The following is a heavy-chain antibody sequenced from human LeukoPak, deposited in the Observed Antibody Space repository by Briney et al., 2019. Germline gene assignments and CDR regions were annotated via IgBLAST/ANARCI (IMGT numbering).Heavy chain of an antibody. Sequence: GGSLRLSCAASGFTFSNYAMSWVRQAPGKGLEWVSTISGSGGSTYYADSVKGRFTISRDNSKNTLYLQMNSLRAEDTAVYYCAKVGRDYGDFAVDCWGQGTLGTVSS. CDR1: GFTFSNYA. CDR3: AKVGRDYGDFAVDC. V-gene: IGHV3-23*01. D-gene: IGHD4-17*01. J-gene: IGHJ4*02. CDR2: ISGSGGST.